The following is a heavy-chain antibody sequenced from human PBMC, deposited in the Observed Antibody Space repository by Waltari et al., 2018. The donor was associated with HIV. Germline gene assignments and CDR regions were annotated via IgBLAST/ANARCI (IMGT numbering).Heavy chain of an antibody. CDR2: IYTSRST. J-gene: IGHJ4*02. D-gene: IGHD4-17*01. CDR3: ARATGDSPFDY. Sequence: QVQLQESGPGLVKPSQTLSLTCTVSGGSISSGSYYWSWIRQPAGKGLEWIGCIYTSRSTNYNPSLKSRVTISVDTSKNQLSLKLSSVTAADTAVYYCARATGDSPFDYWGQGTLVTVSS. V-gene: IGHV4-61*02. CDR1: GGSISSGSYY.